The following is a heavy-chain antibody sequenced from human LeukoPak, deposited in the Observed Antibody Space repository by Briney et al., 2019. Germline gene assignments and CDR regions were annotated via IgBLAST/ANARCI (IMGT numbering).Heavy chain of an antibody. J-gene: IGHJ4*02. Sequence: GASVKLCFTASAYTFTIYGISWVRQAPGPGHGLMGWISAYNGNTNYAQKLQGRVTMTTDTSTSTAYMKLRSLRSDDTAVYYRARAGRDLVSPDYWGQGTLVTVPS. CDR2: ISAYNGNT. CDR3: ARAGRDLVSPDY. CDR1: AYTFTIYG. V-gene: IGHV1-18*01. D-gene: IGHD1-14*01.